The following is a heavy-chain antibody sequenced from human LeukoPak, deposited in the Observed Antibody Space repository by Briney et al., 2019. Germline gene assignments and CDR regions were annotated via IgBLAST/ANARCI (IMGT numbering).Heavy chain of an antibody. D-gene: IGHD1-14*01. CDR3: ATETIGRHYDY. V-gene: IGHV3-21*01. J-gene: IGHJ4*02. CDR1: GFTFSSCG. CDR2: IGPTGTDR. Sequence: PGGSLRLSCAASGFTFSSCGFNWVRQAPGKGLEWVSSIGPTGTDRYYADSVRGRFTISRDNAKNSMYLQMDSLRDEDTAIYYCATETIGRHYDYWGQGTLLTVSS.